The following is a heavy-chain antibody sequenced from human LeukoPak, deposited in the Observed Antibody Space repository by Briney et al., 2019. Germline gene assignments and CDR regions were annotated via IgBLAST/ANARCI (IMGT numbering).Heavy chain of an antibody. J-gene: IGHJ4*02. D-gene: IGHD3-10*01. CDR1: GYTFTSYG. CDR3: ARDYRDVLLWFGELSK. Sequence: ASVKVSCKASGYTFTSYGISWVRQAPGQGLEWMGWISAYNGNTNYAQKLQGRVTMTTDTSTSTAYMELRSLRSDDTAVYYCARDYRDVLLWFGELSKWGQGTLVTVSS. V-gene: IGHV1-18*01. CDR2: ISAYNGNT.